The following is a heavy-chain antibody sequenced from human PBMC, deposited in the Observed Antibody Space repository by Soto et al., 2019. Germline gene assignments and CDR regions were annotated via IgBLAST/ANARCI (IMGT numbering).Heavy chain of an antibody. V-gene: IGHV4-59*08. CDR1: GGSISSYY. D-gene: IGHD3-22*01. CDR2: IYYSGST. Sequence: SETLSLTCTVSGGSISSYYWSWIRQPPGKGLEWIGYIYYSGSTNYNPSLKSRFTISGDTSKNQFSLKLSSVTAADTAVYYCARHDYDSSGYYYFDYWGQGTLVTVSS. J-gene: IGHJ4*02. CDR3: ARHDYDSSGYYYFDY.